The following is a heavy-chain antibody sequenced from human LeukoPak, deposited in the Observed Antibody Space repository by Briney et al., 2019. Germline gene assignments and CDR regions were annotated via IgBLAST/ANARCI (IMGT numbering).Heavy chain of an antibody. V-gene: IGHV4-39*07. CDR1: GGSISSSSYY. CDR3: ARVTGYMIEDYFDY. J-gene: IGHJ4*02. Sequence: SETLSLTCTVSGGSISSSSYYWGWIRQPPGKGLEWIGSIYYSGSTYYNPSLKSRVTISVDTSKNHFSLRLSSVTAADTAVYYCARVTGYMIEDYFDYWGQGTLVTVSS. D-gene: IGHD3-22*01. CDR2: IYYSGST.